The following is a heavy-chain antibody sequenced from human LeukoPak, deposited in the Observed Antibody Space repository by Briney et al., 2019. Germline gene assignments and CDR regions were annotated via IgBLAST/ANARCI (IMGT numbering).Heavy chain of an antibody. V-gene: IGHV3-30-3*01. J-gene: IGHJ4*02. CDR2: ISYDGSNK. Sequence: PGGSLRLSCAASGFTFSSYAMHWVRQAPGKGLEWVAVISYDGSNKYYADSVKGRFTISRDNSKNTLYLQMNSLRAEDTAVHYCARDWGNGGNDYWGQGTLVTVSS. D-gene: IGHD4-23*01. CDR3: ARDWGNGGNDY. CDR1: GFTFSSYA.